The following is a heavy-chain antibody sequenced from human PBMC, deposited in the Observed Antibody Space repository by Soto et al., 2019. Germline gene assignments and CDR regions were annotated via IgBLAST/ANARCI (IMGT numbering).Heavy chain of an antibody. CDR1: GFTFSNYA. V-gene: IGHV3-48*01. CDR2: ITSGSSSI. D-gene: IGHD3-3*01. CDR3: ARSAFWNSFDY. J-gene: IGHJ4*02. Sequence: GRPLRLSCAASGFTFSNYAMNLVRQAPGKGLEWVSYITSGSSSIYYADSVKGRFTISRDNAKNSLYLQMNSLRAEDTAVYYCARSAFWNSFDYWGQGALVTVSS.